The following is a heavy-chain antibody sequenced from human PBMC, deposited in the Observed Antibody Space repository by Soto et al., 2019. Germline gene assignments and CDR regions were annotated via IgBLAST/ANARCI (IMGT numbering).Heavy chain of an antibody. J-gene: IGHJ4*02. Sequence: PGGSLRLSCAASGFTFSSYSMDWVRQAPGQGLEWISYITTSSHTIYYADSVKGRFTISRDNSKNTLYLQMNSLRAEDTAVYYCATGYSYGRDYFDYWGQGTLVTVSS. V-gene: IGHV3-48*01. D-gene: IGHD5-18*01. CDR2: ITTSSHTI. CDR1: GFTFSSYS. CDR3: ATGYSYGRDYFDY.